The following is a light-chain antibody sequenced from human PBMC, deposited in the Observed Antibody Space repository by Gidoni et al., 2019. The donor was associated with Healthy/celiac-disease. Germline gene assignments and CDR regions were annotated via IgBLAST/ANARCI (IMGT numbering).Light chain of an antibody. J-gene: IGKJ3*01. V-gene: IGKV2-28*01. Sequence: DIVMTQSPISLTVTPGAPASISCRSSQSLLHSNGYNYLDWYLQKPGQSPQLLIYLGSNRASGVPDRFSGSGSGTDFTLKISRVEAEDVGVYYCMQALQTPLTFGPGTKVDIK. CDR2: LGS. CDR1: QSLLHSNGYNY. CDR3: MQALQTPLT.